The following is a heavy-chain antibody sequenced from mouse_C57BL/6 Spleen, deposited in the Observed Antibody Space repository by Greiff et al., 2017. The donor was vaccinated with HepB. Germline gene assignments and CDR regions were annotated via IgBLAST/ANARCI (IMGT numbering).Heavy chain of an antibody. CDR1: GYTFTSYW. CDR3: AKGGALRSWYFDV. V-gene: IGHV1-69*01. Sequence: QVQLQQPGAELVMPGASVKLSCKASGYTFTSYWMHWVKQRPGQGLEWIGEIDPSDSYTNYNQKFKGKSTLTVDKSSSTAYMQLSSLTSEDSAVYYCAKGGALRSWYFDVWGTGTTVTVSS. J-gene: IGHJ1*03. CDR2: IDPSDSYT.